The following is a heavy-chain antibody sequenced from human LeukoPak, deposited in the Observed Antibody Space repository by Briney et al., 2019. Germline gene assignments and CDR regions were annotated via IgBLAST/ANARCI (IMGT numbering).Heavy chain of an antibody. CDR1: GFTFSSYS. CDR2: IGGSGVST. J-gene: IGHJ4*02. V-gene: IGHV3-23*01. Sequence: GGSLRLSCAASGFTFSSYSMGWVRQAPGKGLEWVSGIGGSGVSTYYADSVKGRFTISRDNSKNTLYLQMNSLRAEDTAVYYCAGPVVPAAIPFDYWGQGTLVTVSS. D-gene: IGHD2-2*02. CDR3: AGPVVPAAIPFDY.